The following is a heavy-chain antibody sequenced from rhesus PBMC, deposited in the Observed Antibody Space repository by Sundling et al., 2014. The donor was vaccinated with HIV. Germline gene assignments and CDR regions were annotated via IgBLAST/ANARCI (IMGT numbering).Heavy chain of an antibody. CDR1: GASISSYW. CDR3: ARVGSSGAWSY. J-gene: IGHJ4*01. Sequence: QVQLQESGPGLVKASETLSLTCTVSGASISSYWWSWIRQSPGKGLEWIGGIYGSGGSTEYNPSVKSRVTISKDTSKNQFSLKVNSVTATDTAVYFCARVGSSGAWSYWGQGVLVTVSS. D-gene: IGHD6-37*01. CDR2: IYGSGGST. V-gene: IGHV4-93*01.